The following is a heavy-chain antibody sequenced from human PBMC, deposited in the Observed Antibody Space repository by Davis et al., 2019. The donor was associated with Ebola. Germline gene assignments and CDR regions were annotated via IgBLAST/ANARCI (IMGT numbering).Heavy chain of an antibody. J-gene: IGHJ6*02. CDR1: GYTFTSYA. D-gene: IGHD5-18*01. V-gene: IGHV1-3*01. Sequence: AASVKVSCKASGYTFTSYAMHWVRRAPGQRLEWTGWINAGNGNTKYSQKFQGRVTITRDTSASTAYMELSSLRSEDTAVYYCARDPRGVSGYSYGLFGMDVWGQGTTVTVSS. CDR2: INAGNGNT. CDR3: ARDPRGVSGYSYGLFGMDV.